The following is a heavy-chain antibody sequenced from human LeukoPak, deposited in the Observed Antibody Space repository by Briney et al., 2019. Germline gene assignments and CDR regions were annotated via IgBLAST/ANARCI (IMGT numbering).Heavy chain of an antibody. D-gene: IGHD2-15*01. CDR1: GFTVSSNY. Sequence: GGSLRLSCAASGFTVSSNYMSWVRQAPGKGLEWVSVIYSGGSTYYADSVKGRFIISRDNSKNTLYLQMNSLRAEDTAVYYCARTSDCSGGSCYDGWLYYYGMDVWGQGTTVTVSS. J-gene: IGHJ6*02. V-gene: IGHV3-66*01. CDR3: ARTSDCSGGSCYDGWLYYYGMDV. CDR2: IYSGGST.